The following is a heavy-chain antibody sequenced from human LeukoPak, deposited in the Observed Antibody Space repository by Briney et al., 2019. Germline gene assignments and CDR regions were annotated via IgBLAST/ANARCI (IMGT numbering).Heavy chain of an antibody. CDR3: ARESGSDAFDI. CDR2: ISAYNGDI. V-gene: IGHV1-18*01. CDR1: GYTFTKYG. Sequence: ASVKVSCKASGYTFTKYGVSWVRQAPGQRLEWMGWISAYNGDIKYAQRGKGRVTMTTDTSTSRVYMELRSMRSDDTAVYYCARESGSDAFDIWGQGTIFTVSS. J-gene: IGHJ3*02.